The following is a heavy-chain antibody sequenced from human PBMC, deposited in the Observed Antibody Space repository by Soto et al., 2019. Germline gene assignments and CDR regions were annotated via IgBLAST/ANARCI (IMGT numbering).Heavy chain of an antibody. Sequence: QVQQVQSGAAVKKPGASVKVSCKASGYTFSDHDINWVRQATGQGPEWLGWMNPNSGDTGYAQNFQGRVTMTRDNSIRPAYMELCSRRSADTAVYYCARVGGNWNDDYFDYWGQGTLVTVSS. V-gene: IGHV1-8*01. CDR2: MNPNSGDT. J-gene: IGHJ4*02. CDR3: ARVGGNWNDDYFDY. CDR1: GYTFSDHD. D-gene: IGHD1-1*01.